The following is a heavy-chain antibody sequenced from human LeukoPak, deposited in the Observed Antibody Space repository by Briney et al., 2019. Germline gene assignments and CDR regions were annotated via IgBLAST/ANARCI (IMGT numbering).Heavy chain of an antibody. V-gene: IGHV3-66*01. D-gene: IGHD1-26*01. CDR3: AREDAGGTYSFDY. CDR2: IYTSGIT. Sequence: TGGSLRLSCAVSGFTVSSNFMSWVRQAPGKGPEWVSVIYTSGITYYADSVRGRFTISRDNSKNTLYLQMDSLTAEDTAGYYCAREDAGGTYSFDYWGQGTLVTVAS. CDR1: GFTVSSNF. J-gene: IGHJ4*02.